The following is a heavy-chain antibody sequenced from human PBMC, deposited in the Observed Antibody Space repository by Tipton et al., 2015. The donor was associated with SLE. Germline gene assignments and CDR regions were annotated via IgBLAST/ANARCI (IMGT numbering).Heavy chain of an antibody. CDR3: ARVASWYSIDY. CDR2: IYYSGST. CDR1: GGSISTYY. V-gene: IGHV4-59*08. D-gene: IGHD2-21*01. J-gene: IGHJ4*02. Sequence: TLSLTCTVSGGSISTYYWSWIRQPPGKGLEWIGYIYYSGSTNYNPSLKSRVTISVDTSKNQFSLKLSSVTAADTAVYYCARVASWYSIDYWGQGTQVTVSS.